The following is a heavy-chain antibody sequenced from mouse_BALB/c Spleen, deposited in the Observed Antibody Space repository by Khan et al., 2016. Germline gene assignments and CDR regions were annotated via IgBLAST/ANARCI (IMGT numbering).Heavy chain of an antibody. V-gene: IGHV9-1*02. CDR1: GYTFTNYG. Sequence: QIQLVPSGPELKKPGETVKISCKASGYTFTNYGMNWVKQAPGKGLKWMGWINTYTGEPTYADDFKGRFVFSLETSASTAYLQINNLKNEDMATYFCARFRSANYWGQGTTLTVSS. CDR3: ARFRSANY. CDR2: INTYTGEP. J-gene: IGHJ2*01. D-gene: IGHD6-1*01.